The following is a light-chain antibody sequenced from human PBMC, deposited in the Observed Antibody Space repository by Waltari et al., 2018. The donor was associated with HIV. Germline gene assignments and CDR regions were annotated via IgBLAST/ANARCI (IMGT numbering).Light chain of an antibody. J-gene: IGKJ5*01. CDR2: WAS. CDR3: QQHYDSPIT. CDR1: QSVLYSSNHKNY. Sequence: DIVMTQSPDSLAVSLGERATINCNSSQSVLYSSNHKNYFAWYQQTSGQPPKLLISWASTRESGVPDRFSGSGSGTDFTLTISSLQAEDVAVYYCQQHYDSPITFGQGTRLEIK. V-gene: IGKV4-1*01.